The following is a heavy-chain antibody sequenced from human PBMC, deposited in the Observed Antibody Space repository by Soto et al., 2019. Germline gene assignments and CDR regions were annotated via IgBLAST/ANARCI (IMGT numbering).Heavy chain of an antibody. CDR3: ARELKSEQRPGYYFDY. Sequence: PGGSLRLSCAASGFTFSDYYMSWIRQAPGKGLEWVSYISSSGSTIYYADSVKGRFTISRDNAKNSLYLQMNSLRAEDTAVYYCARELKSEQRPGYYFDYWGQGTMVTVSS. CDR2: ISSSGSTI. V-gene: IGHV3-11*01. CDR1: GFTFSDYY. D-gene: IGHD6-25*01. J-gene: IGHJ4*02.